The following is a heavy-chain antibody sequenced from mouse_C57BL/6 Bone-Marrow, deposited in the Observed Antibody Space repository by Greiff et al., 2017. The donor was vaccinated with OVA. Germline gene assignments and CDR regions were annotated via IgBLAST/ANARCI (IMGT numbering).Heavy chain of an antibody. CDR2: IYPGSGST. Sequence: QVQLQQPGAELVKPGASVKMSCKASGYTFTSYWITWVKQRPGQGLEWIGDIYPGSGSTNYNEKFKSKATLTVDTSSSTAYMQLSSLTSEDSAVYYCARDDYDPYYFDYWGQGTTLTVSS. CDR1: GYTFTSYW. D-gene: IGHD2-4*01. CDR3: ARDDYDPYYFDY. J-gene: IGHJ2*01. V-gene: IGHV1-55*01.